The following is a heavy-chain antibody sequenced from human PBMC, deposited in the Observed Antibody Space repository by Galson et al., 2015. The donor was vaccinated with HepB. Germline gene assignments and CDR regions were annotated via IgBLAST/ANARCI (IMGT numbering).Heavy chain of an antibody. D-gene: IGHD3-22*01. J-gene: IGHJ6*02. CDR2: ISWNSGSI. V-gene: IGHV3-9*01. CDR3: AKDLSSGYSRVCGMDV. CDR1: GFTFDDYA. Sequence: SLRLSCAASGFTFDDYAMHWVRQAPGKGLEWVSGISWNSGSIGYADSVKGRFTISRDNAKNSLYLQMNSLRAEDTALYYCAKDLSSGYSRVCGMDVWGQGTTVTVSS.